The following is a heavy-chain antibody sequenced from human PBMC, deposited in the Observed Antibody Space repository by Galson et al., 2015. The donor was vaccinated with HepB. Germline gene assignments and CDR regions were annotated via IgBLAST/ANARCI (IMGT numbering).Heavy chain of an antibody. J-gene: IGHJ4*02. D-gene: IGHD3-16*01. V-gene: IGHV3-74*01. CDR1: GFTFSSYW. CDR3: ARGGHRHAFDY. CDR2: IGDHDGDT. Sequence: SLRLSCAASGFTFSSYWMHWVRQAPGKGLVWVSRIGDHDGDTIYADSVKGRFTISRDNAKNALYLQMNSLRAEDTAVYFCARGGHRHAFDYWGQGALVTASS.